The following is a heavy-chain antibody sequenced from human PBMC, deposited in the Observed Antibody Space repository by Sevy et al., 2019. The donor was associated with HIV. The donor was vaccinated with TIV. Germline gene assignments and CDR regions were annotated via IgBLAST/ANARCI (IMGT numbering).Heavy chain of an antibody. Sequence: GGSLRLSCVASGFTFSSYSMNWVRQAPGKGLEWVSYISSSSDSSMTLYYADSVKGRFSISRDNAKNSVHLQMTSLRVEDTAVYYCARPDLSGWYFDFWGHGTLVTVSS. CDR2: ISSSSDSSMTL. CDR3: ARPDLSGWYFDF. V-gene: IGHV3-48*01. CDR1: GFTFSSYS. D-gene: IGHD6-19*01. J-gene: IGHJ4*01.